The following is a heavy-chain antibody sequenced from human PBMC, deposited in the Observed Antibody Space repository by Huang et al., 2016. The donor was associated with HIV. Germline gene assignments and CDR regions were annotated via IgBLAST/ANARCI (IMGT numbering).Heavy chain of an antibody. Sequence: EEHLVESGGGLVQPGGSLRLSCEASGFTFSNYWMQWARQAPGTGLMWVSRIKIDGRTTEYADSVKGRFTIARDNAKNTLYLQMSSLTAEDTAIYYCARAGGFEIWGQGTVVTVSS. CDR3: ARAGGFEI. D-gene: IGHD2-15*01. CDR1: GFTFSNYW. V-gene: IGHV3-74*01. J-gene: IGHJ3*02. CDR2: IKIDGRTT.